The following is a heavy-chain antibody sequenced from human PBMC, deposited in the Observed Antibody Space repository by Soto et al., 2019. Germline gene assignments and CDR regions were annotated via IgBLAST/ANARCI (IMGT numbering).Heavy chain of an antibody. CDR1: GYTFTSYG. J-gene: IGHJ5*02. CDR3: ARDTRGYCSGGSCYDWFDP. Sequence: GASVKVSCKASGYTFTSYGISWVRQAPGQGLEWMGWISAYNGNTNYAQKLQGRVTMTTDTSTSTAYMELRSLRSDDTAVYYCARDTRGYCSGGSCYDWFDPWGQGTLVTVSS. D-gene: IGHD2-15*01. V-gene: IGHV1-18*01. CDR2: ISAYNGNT.